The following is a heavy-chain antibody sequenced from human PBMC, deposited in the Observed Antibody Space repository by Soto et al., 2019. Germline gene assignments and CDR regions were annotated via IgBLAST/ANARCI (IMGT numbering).Heavy chain of an antibody. V-gene: IGHV3-33*08. J-gene: IGHJ3*02. CDR3: ARDQSSGGSYAFDI. Sequence: GGSLRLSCAASGFTFSSYGMHWVRQAQGKGLEWVAVIWYDGSNKYYADSVKGRFTISRDNSKNTLYLQMNSLRAEDTAVYYCARDQSSGGSYAFDIWGQGTMVTVSS. CDR1: GFTFSSYG. CDR2: IWYDGSNK. D-gene: IGHD3-22*01.